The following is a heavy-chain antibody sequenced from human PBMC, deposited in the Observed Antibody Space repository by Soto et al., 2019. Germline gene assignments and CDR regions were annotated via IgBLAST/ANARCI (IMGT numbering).Heavy chain of an antibody. J-gene: IGHJ3*02. V-gene: IGHV1-18*01. CDR3: ARDLPSYYDSSGPRGAFDI. Sequence: GASVKVSCKASGYTFTSYGISSVRQAPAQGLEGMGWISAYNGNTNYAQKLQGRVTMTTDTSTTTAYMELRSLRSDDTAVYYCARDLPSYYDSSGPRGAFDIWGQGTMVTVSS. D-gene: IGHD3-22*01. CDR1: GYTFTSYG. CDR2: ISAYNGNT.